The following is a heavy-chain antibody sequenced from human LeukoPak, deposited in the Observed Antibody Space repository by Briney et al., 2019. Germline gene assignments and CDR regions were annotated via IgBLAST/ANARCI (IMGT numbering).Heavy chain of an antibody. CDR3: ARGYYDRSGYYWARRDDAFDI. D-gene: IGHD3-22*01. CDR2: IYYSGST. Sequence: SQTLSLTCTVSGVSISSGGYYWSWIRQHPGKGLEWIGYIYYSGSTYYNPSLKMRVTISVDTSKNQFSLKLSSVTAADTAVYYCARGYYDRSGYYWARRDDAFDIWGQGTMVTVSS. J-gene: IGHJ3*02. V-gene: IGHV4-31*03. CDR1: GVSISSGGYY.